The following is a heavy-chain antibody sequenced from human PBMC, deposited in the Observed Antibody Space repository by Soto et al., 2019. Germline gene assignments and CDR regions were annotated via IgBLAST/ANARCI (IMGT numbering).Heavy chain of an antibody. CDR2: ISGSGGST. J-gene: IGHJ4*02. CDR1: GFTFSSYA. Sequence: EVQLLESGGGLVQPGGSLRLSCAASGFTFSSYALSWVRQAPGKGLEWVSAISGSGGSTYYADSVKGRFTISRDNSKNTLYLQMNSLRADDTAVYYCARVPICTNGVCYPLGYFDYWGQGTLVTVSS. CDR3: ARVPICTNGVCYPLGYFDY. D-gene: IGHD2-8*01. V-gene: IGHV3-23*01.